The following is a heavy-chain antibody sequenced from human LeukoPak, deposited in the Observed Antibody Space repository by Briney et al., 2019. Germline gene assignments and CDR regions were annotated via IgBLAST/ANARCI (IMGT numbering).Heavy chain of an antibody. CDR1: GGSISTSNYY. J-gene: IGHJ6*03. Sequence: SETLSLTCTVSGGSISTSNYYWGWIRQPPGKGLEWIGNIFYSGSTYYSPSLRSRVTISVDTSKNQFSLKLSSVTAADTAVYYCARGGGRGFPKPLNYYYYYYMDVWGKGTTVTVSS. V-gene: IGHV4-39*07. D-gene: IGHD1-26*01. CDR2: IFYSGST. CDR3: ARGGGRGFPKPLNYYYYYYMDV.